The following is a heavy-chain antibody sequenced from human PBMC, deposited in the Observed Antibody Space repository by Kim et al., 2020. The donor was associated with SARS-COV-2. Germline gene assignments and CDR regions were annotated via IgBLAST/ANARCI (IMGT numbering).Heavy chain of an antibody. D-gene: IGHD6-6*01. CDR2: IYYSGST. Sequence: SETLSLTCTVSGGSISSYYWSWIRQPPGKGLEWIGYIYYSGSTNYNPSLKSRVTISVDTSKNQFSLKLSSVTAADTAVYYCARRGRIAATKYYGMDVWGQGTTVTVSS. CDR1: GGSISSYY. V-gene: IGHV4-59*08. J-gene: IGHJ6*02. CDR3: ARRGRIAATKYYGMDV.